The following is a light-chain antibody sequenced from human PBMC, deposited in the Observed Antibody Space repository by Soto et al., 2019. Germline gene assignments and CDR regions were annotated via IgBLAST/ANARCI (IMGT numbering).Light chain of an antibody. V-gene: IGKV3D-15*01. CDR3: QQYNDWPLT. CDR1: QSVTSN. J-gene: IGKJ1*01. CDR2: GAS. Sequence: EIVLTQSPGTLSLSPGERATLSCRASQSVTSNYLAWYQQTPGQAPRLLFFGASIRATGIPARFSGTGSGTEFTLTISSLQSEDFALYYCQQYNDWPLTFGQGTKVDIK.